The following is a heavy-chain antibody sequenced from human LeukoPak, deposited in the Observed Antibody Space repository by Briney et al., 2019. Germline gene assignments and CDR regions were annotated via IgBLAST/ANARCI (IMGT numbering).Heavy chain of an antibody. J-gene: IGHJ4*02. CDR1: GDSISSSSYY. CDR3: ARRSTIFWSTGYYFDY. CDR2: IYYSGST. V-gene: IGHV4-39*01. D-gene: IGHD3-9*01. Sequence: SETLSLTCTVSGDSISSSSYYWGWIRQPPGKGLEWIGSIYYSGSTYYNPSLKSRVTISVDTSKNQFSLKLSSVTAADTAVYYCARRSTIFWSTGYYFDYWGQGTLVTVSS.